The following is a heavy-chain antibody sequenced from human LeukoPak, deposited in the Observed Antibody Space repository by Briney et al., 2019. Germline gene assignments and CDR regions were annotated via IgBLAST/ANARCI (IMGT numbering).Heavy chain of an antibody. CDR3: ATPFDY. J-gene: IGHJ4*02. Sequence: GGSLRLSCAASGFTFSSHSMNWVRQAPGKGLEWVSYISGSSSTIYYADSVKGRFTISRDNAKNSLYLQMNSLRAEDTAVYYCATPFDYWGQGTLVTVSS. CDR1: GFTFSSHS. V-gene: IGHV3-48*01. CDR2: ISGSSSTI.